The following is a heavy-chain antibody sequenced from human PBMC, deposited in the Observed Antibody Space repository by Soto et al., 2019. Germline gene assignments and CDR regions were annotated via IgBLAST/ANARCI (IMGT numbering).Heavy chain of an antibody. CDR3: ARGPAMVVTAWWFDP. D-gene: IGHD2-21*02. CDR1: AGPISSYY. V-gene: IGHV4-59*01. CDR2: IYYSGST. J-gene: IGHJ5*02. Sequence: PSETQSLTCTVSAGPISSYYWSWIRQPPGKGLEWIGYIYYSGSTNYNPSLKSRVTISVDTSKNQFSLKLSSVTAADTAVYYCARGPAMVVTAWWFDPSGQGTLVTVAS.